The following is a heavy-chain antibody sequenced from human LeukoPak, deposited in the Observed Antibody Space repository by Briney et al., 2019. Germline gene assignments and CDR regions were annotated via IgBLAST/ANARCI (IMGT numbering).Heavy chain of an antibody. V-gene: IGHV1-18*01. CDR2: ISACNGNT. CDR3: ARVERLVVPAAMIWDNYYYGMDV. D-gene: IGHD2-2*01. CDR1: GYTFTSYG. Sequence: ASVKVSCKASGYTFTSYGISWVRQAPGQGLEWMGWISACNGNTNYAQKLQGRVTMTTDTSTSTAYMELRSLRSDDTAVYYCARVERLVVPAAMIWDNYYYGMDVWGQGTTVTVSS. J-gene: IGHJ6*02.